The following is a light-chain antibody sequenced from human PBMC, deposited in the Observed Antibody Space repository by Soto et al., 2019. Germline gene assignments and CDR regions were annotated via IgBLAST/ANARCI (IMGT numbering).Light chain of an antibody. V-gene: IGLV2-14*01. Sequence: QSALTQPASVSGSPGQSIAISCTGTSNDVGGYNYVSWYQQHPGKAPKLMIYDVSAQPSGVSNRFSGSKSDNTASLTISGLQAEDEADYYCSSYTSSNTVVFGGGTKLTVL. CDR2: DVS. CDR1: SNDVGGYNY. J-gene: IGLJ2*01. CDR3: SSYTSSNTVV.